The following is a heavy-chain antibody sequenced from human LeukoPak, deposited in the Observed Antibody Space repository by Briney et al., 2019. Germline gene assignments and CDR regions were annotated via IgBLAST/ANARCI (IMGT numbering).Heavy chain of an antibody. CDR1: GFTVSSNY. Sequence: GGSLRLSCAASGFTVSSNYMSWVRQAPGKGLEWVSVIYSGGSTYYADSVKGRFTISRDNSKNTLYLQMNSLRAEDTAVYYCARSILTGYWAIDYWGQGTLVTVSS. D-gene: IGHD3-9*01. J-gene: IGHJ4*02. CDR2: IYSGGST. CDR3: ARSILTGYWAIDY. V-gene: IGHV3-53*01.